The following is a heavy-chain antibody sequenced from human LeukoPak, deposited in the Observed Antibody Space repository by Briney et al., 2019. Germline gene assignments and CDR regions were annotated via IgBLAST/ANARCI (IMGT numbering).Heavy chain of an antibody. CDR3: AKMLNSYGYASLQFYYYYYYMDV. Sequence: SGTSLRLSCAASGFTFSTYAMHWVRQAPGKGLEWVANIKHDGSVQYCVDSVKGRFTISRDNAKNSLYLQMNSLRAEDTAVYYCAKMLNSYGYASLQFYYYYYYMDVWGKGTTVTVSS. V-gene: IGHV3-7*03. CDR1: GFTFSTYA. D-gene: IGHD5-18*01. CDR2: IKHDGSVQ. J-gene: IGHJ6*03.